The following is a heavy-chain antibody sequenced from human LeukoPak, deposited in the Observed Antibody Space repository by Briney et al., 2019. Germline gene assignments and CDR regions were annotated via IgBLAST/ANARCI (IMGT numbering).Heavy chain of an antibody. V-gene: IGHV1-24*01. Sequence: ASVKVSCKVSGSTLTELSMHWVRQAPGKGVEWMGGFDPEDGETFYEQDFQGRVIMTEDTSTDTAYMELSSLRSEDTAVYYCAAEHEKVDYRSTWFDPWGQGTLVTVTS. D-gene: IGHD4/OR15-4a*01. J-gene: IGHJ5*02. CDR2: FDPEDGET. CDR1: GSTLTELS. CDR3: AAEHEKVDYRSTWFDP.